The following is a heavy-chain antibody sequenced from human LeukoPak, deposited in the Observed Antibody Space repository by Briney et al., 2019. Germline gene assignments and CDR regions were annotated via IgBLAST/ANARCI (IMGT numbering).Heavy chain of an antibody. CDR1: GGSTSSYY. J-gene: IGHJ6*03. D-gene: IGHD3-10*01. V-gene: IGHV4-4*07. CDR2: IYTSGST. Sequence: PSETLSLTCTVSGGSTSSYYWSWIRQPAGKGLEWIGRIYTSGSTNYNPSLKSRVTMSVDTSKNQFSLKLSSVTAADTAVYYCARALSITMVRGTPYMDVWGKGTTVTVSS. CDR3: ARALSITMVRGTPYMDV.